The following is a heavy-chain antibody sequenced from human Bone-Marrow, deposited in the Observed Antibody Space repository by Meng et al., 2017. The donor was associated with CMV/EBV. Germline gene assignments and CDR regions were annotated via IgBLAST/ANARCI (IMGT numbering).Heavy chain of an antibody. V-gene: IGHV3-30*04. CDR3: ARDPLIDYYASGSYTFDY. CDR1: GFTFSSYT. J-gene: IGHJ4*02. CDR2: ISYDESNK. Sequence: GESLKISCAASGFTFSSYTMHWVRQAPGKGLEWVALISYDESNKYYADSVKGRFTISRDNSKNMLYLQMNSLRAEDTAVFYCARDPLIDYYASGSYTFDYWGQGPLVPVAS. D-gene: IGHD3-10*01.